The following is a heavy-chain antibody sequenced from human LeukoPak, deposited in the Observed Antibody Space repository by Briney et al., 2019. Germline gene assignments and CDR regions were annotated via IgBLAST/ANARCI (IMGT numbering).Heavy chain of an antibody. D-gene: IGHD6-13*01. CDR3: ARGASSLPPDYYYYGMDV. V-gene: IGHV3-53*05. J-gene: IGHJ6*02. CDR1: GFTVSSNY. CDR2: IYSGGST. Sequence: GGSLRLSCAASGFTVSSNYMSWVRQAPGKGLEWVSVIYSGGSTYYADSVKGRFTISRDNSKNTLYLQMNSLRAEDTAVYYCARGASSLPPDYYYYGMDVWGQGTTVTVSS.